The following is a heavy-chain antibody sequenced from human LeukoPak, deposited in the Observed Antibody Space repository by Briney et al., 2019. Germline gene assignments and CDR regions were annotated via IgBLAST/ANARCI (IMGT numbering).Heavy chain of an antibody. CDR2: ISDSGGRT. CDR3: GRGSTGMGPYYFDH. CDR1: GITLSNYG. V-gene: IGHV3-23*01. J-gene: IGHJ4*02. D-gene: IGHD5-18*01. Sequence: GGSLRLSCAVSGITLSNYGMSWVRQAPGKGLEWVAGISDSGGRTNYADSVKGRFTISRDNPKNTLYLQMNSLRAEDTAVYYCGRGSTGMGPYYFDHWGQGTLVTVSS.